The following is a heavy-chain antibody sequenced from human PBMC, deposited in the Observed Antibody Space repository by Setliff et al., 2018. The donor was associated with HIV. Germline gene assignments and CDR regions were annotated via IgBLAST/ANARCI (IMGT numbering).Heavy chain of an antibody. CDR2: INHSGST. D-gene: IGHD6-19*01. CDR3: ARDGGSSGWYFVLGYSDY. CDR1: GASFSGYY. J-gene: IGHJ4*02. Sequence: LSLTCAVYGASFSGYYWSWVRQPPGKGLEWIGEINHSGSTNYNPSLKSRVTISVDTSKNQFSLKLNSVTAADTAMYYCARDGGSSGWYFVLGYSDYWGPGTLVTVSS. V-gene: IGHV4-34*01.